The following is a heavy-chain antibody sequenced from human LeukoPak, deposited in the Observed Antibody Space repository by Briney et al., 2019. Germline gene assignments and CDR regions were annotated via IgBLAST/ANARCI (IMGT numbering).Heavy chain of an antibody. J-gene: IGHJ4*02. CDR2: INSDGSST. V-gene: IGHV3-74*01. D-gene: IGHD1-26*01. CDR1: GFTFSRYW. Sequence: GGSLRLSCAASGFTFSRYWMHWVRQAPGKGLVWVSRINSDGSSTSYADSVKGRFTISRDNAKNTLYLQMNTLRAEDTAVYYCASDLNWELLQPFDYWGQGTLVTVSS. CDR3: ASDLNWELLQPFDY.